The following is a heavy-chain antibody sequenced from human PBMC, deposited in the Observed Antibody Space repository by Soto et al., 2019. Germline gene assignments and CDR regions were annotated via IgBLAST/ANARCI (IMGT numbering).Heavy chain of an antibody. D-gene: IGHD2-21*02. CDR2: IIPIFGTA. J-gene: IGHJ1*01. Sequence: GASVKVSCKASGGTFSSYAISWVRQAPGQGLEWMGGIIPIFGTANYAQKFQGRVTITADESTSTAYMELSSLRSEDTAVYYCARGPEYCGGDCYYYFQHWGQGTLVTVS. CDR3: ARGPEYCGGDCYYYFQH. V-gene: IGHV1-69*13. CDR1: GGTFSSYA.